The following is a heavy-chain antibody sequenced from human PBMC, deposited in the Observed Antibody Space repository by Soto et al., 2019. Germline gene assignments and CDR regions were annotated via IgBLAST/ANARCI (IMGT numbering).Heavy chain of an antibody. CDR2: ISYDGSNK. CDR1: GFTFSSYA. Sequence: QVQLVESGGGVVQPGRSLRLSCAASGFTFSSYAMHWVRQAPGKGLEWVAVISYDGSNKYYADSVKGRFTISRDNSKNTLYLQMNSLRAEDTAVYYCARGGYYDSSGYYLADYWGQGTLVTVSS. V-gene: IGHV3-30-3*01. J-gene: IGHJ4*02. CDR3: ARGGYYDSSGYYLADY. D-gene: IGHD3-22*01.